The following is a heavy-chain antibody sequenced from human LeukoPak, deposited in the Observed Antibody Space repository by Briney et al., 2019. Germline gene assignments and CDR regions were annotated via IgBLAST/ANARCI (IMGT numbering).Heavy chain of an antibody. D-gene: IGHD1-26*01. CDR1: GFTFSSYW. CDR2: IQQDGSEK. CDR3: ARNPPRYFN. V-gene: IGHV3-7*05. Sequence: QPGGSLRLSCAASGFTFSSYWMIWVRQARGKGLEWVANIQQDGSEKYYVDSVKGRFTISRDNAKNSLYLQMNSLRAEDTAVYYCARNPPRYFNWGQGTLVTVSS. J-gene: IGHJ4*02.